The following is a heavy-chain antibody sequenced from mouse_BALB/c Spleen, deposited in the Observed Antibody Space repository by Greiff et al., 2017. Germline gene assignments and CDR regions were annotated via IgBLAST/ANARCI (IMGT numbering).Heavy chain of an antibody. Sequence: EVNVVESGGGLVQPGGSRKLSCAASGFTFSSFGMHWVRQAPEKGLEWVAYISSGSSTIYYADTVKGRFTISRDNPKNTLFLQMTSLRSEDTAMYYCARTGYAMDYWGQGTSVTVSS. CDR3: ARTGYAMDY. CDR2: ISSGSSTI. CDR1: GFTFSSFG. V-gene: IGHV5-17*02. J-gene: IGHJ4*01.